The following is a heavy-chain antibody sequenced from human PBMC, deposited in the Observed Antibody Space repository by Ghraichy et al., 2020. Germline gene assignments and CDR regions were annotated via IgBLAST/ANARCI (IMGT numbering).Heavy chain of an antibody. V-gene: IGHV4-4*02. CDR3: ARLRSMDWLLDPESYYYALDV. CDR2: VYHTGST. J-gene: IGHJ6*02. CDR1: GGSISTATW. Sequence: SETLSLTCAVSGGSISTATWWTWVRQPPEKGLEWIGEVYHTGSTTYNPSLKSRLAMSVDKSSNQFSLTLNSVTAADTAVYYCARLRSMDWLLDPESYYYALDVWGLGTTVTVSS. D-gene: IGHD3-3*01.